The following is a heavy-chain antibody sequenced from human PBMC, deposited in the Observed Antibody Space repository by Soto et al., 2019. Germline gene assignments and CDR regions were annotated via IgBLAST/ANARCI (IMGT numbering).Heavy chain of an antibody. D-gene: IGHD2-2*01. J-gene: IGHJ6*02. V-gene: IGHV4-30-4*01. Sequence: SAPLTDTSSVSGGSIGSGDYYWSWIRQPPRKGMKWIGYIYYSGSTYYNPSLKSRVTISVDTSKNQFSLKLSSVTAADTAVYYCARDCISTSCSPYGLDVWGQQTTVTVSS. CDR1: GGSIGSGDYY. CDR3: ARDCISTSCSPYGLDV. CDR2: IYYSGST.